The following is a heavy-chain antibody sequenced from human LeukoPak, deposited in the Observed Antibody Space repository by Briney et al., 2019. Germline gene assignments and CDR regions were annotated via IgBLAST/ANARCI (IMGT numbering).Heavy chain of an antibody. V-gene: IGHV1-8*01. CDR1: GYTFTSYD. J-gene: IGHJ4*02. Sequence: ASVKVSCKASGYTFTSYDINWVRQATGQGLEWMGWMNPNSGNTDHAQKFQGRVTMTRNTSISTAYMELSSLRSEDTAMYYCARGLTVTTRPAGYWGQGTLVTVSS. CDR2: MNPNSGNT. CDR3: ARGLTVTTRPAGY. D-gene: IGHD4-17*01.